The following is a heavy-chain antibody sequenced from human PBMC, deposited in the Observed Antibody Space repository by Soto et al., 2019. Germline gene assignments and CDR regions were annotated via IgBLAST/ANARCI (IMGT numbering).Heavy chain of an antibody. V-gene: IGHV4-59*01. CDR3: ARSGARVYCSGGSCYVGTRKKKGDSYCMDV. J-gene: IGHJ6*03. CDR2: IYYSGST. D-gene: IGHD2-15*01. CDR1: GGSISSYY. Sequence: PSETLSLTCTVSGGSISSYYWSWIRQPPGKGLEWIGYIYYSGSTNYNPSLKSRVTISVDTSKNQFSLKLSSVTAADTAVYYCARSGARVYCSGGSCYVGTRKKKGDSYCMDVWGKGTTVTVSS.